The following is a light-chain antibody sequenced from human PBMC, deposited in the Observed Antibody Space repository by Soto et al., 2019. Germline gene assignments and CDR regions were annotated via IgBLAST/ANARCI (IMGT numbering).Light chain of an antibody. CDR1: QDITNY. J-gene: IGKJ3*01. CDR3: QHYGDFPFT. CDR2: GAS. Sequence: DIQMTQSPSSLSASVGDRVTITCQASQDITNYLSWYQQKPGKAPKLLIYGASNLQTGGPSRFSGGGSWTDFTLTIRGLQPEDIATYYCQHYGDFPFTFGPGTKVEI. V-gene: IGKV1-33*01.